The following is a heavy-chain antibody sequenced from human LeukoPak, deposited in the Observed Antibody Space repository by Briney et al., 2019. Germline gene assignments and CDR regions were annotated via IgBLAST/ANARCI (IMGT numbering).Heavy chain of an antibody. CDR2: IYYSGST. CDR3: AREGPTYYYDSSGYTGVEAFDI. J-gene: IGHJ3*02. Sequence: SETLSLTCTVSGGSISSYYWSWIRQPPGKGLEWIGYIYYSGSTNYNPSLKSRVTISVDTSKNHFSLKLSSVTAADTAVYYCAREGPTYYYDSSGYTGVEAFDIWGQGTMVTVSS. V-gene: IGHV4-59*12. D-gene: IGHD3-22*01. CDR1: GGSISSYY.